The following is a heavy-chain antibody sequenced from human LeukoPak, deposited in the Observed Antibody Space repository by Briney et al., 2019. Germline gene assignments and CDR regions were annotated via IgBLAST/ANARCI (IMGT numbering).Heavy chain of an antibody. D-gene: IGHD1-26*01. CDR1: GFTFSSYG. CDR2: ISYDGSNK. V-gene: IGHV3-30*18. J-gene: IGHJ4*02. Sequence: GGSLRLSCAASGFTFSSYGMHWVRQAPGKGLEWVAVISYDGSNKYYADSVRGRFTISRDNSKNTLYLQMNSLRAEDTAVYYCAKVLRWELLPEDYWGQGTLVTVSS. CDR3: AKVLRWELLPEDY.